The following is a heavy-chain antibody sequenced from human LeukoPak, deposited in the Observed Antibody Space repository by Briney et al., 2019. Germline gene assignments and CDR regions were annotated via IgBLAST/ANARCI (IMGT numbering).Heavy chain of an antibody. CDR1: GFTFSSYS. CDR2: IDGPTFRT. D-gene: IGHD1-26*01. CDR3: TTWVGAHFDF. V-gene: IGHV3-23*01. Sequence: GGSLRLSCAASGFTFSSYSMSWVRQAPGKGLEWVSTIDGPTFRTHYADSVMGRFTISRDNSKNTLYLQMNSLRAEDTAVYFCTTWVGAHFDFWGQGTLVTVSS. J-gene: IGHJ4*02.